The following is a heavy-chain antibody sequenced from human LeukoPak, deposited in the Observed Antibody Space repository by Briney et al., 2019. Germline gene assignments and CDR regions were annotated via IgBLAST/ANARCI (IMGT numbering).Heavy chain of an antibody. CDR3: ARDSHSIDIATPGGFDP. J-gene: IGHJ5*02. Sequence: SETLSLTCSVSGDSISSYFWSWIRQPPGKGLEWIGYAHSSGSTNYNPSLKSRVTISADASKNQFSLNLRSVTAADTAVYYCARDSHSIDIATPGGFDPWGQGTLVTVSS. D-gene: IGHD1-26*01. CDR1: GDSISSYF. V-gene: IGHV4-59*01. CDR2: AHSSGST.